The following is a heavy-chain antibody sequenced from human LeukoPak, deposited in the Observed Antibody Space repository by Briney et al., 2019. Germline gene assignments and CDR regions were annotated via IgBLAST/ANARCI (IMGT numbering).Heavy chain of an antibody. J-gene: IGHJ4*02. D-gene: IGHD6-13*01. CDR1: GGPISSYY. V-gene: IGHV4-59*08. CDR2: IYYSGST. Sequence: PSQTLSLTCTVSGGPISSYYWSRIRQPPGKGLEWIGYIYYSGSTNYNPSLKSRVTISVDTSKNQFSLKLSSVTAADTAVYYCARQYSSSWYYFDYWGQGTLVTVSS. CDR3: ARQYSSSWYYFDY.